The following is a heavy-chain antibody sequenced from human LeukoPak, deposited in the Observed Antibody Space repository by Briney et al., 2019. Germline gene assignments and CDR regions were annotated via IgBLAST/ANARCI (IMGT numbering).Heavy chain of an antibody. J-gene: IGHJ4*02. Sequence: SCKASGYTFTDYYMHWVRQAPGKGLEWVAVIWYDGSNKYYADSVKGRFTISRDNSKNTLYLQMNSLRAEDTAVYYCAGSIAVAGTIDYWGQGTLVTVSS. D-gene: IGHD6-19*01. CDR1: GYTFTDYY. V-gene: IGHV3-33*01. CDR2: IWYDGSNK. CDR3: AGSIAVAGTIDY.